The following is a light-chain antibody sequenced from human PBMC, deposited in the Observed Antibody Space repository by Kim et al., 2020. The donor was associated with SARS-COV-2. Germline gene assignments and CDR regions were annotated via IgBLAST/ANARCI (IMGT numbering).Light chain of an antibody. Sequence: DIQMTQSPSTLSASVGDRVTITCRASQSINIWLAWYQQKPGKAPKLLIYDVSSLASGVPSRFSGSASGTEFTLTISSLQPDDFATYYCQQYSSYSTCGQGTKVDIK. J-gene: IGKJ1*01. CDR3: QQYSSYST. CDR1: QSINIW. CDR2: DVS. V-gene: IGKV1-5*01.